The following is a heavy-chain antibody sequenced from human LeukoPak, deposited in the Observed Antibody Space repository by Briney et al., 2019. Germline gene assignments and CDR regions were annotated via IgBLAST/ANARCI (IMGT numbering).Heavy chain of an antibody. J-gene: IGHJ4*02. V-gene: IGHV3-74*01. CDR3: ATVFGY. CDR2: MNQDGSDT. Sequence: GGSLSLSCAVSGFTLSSDWMHWVRQAPGKGLEWVSRMNQDGSDTSYADSVKGRFTIPRDNAKNTVYLQMNSLRAEDSAVYYCATVFGYWGQGTLVTVSS. CDR1: GFTLSSDW.